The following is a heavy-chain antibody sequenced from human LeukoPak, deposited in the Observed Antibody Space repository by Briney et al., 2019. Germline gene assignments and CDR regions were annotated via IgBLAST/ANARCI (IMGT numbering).Heavy chain of an antibody. CDR3: ARGLYSYGLLGFDP. CDR2: ISSSGSTI. V-gene: IGHV3-11*01. J-gene: IGHJ5*02. D-gene: IGHD5-18*01. CDR1: GFTFSDYY. Sequence: GGSLRLSCAASGFTFSDYYMSWIRQAPGKGLEWVSYISSSGSTIYHAGSVKGRFTISRDNAKNSLYLQMNSLRAEDTAVYYCARGLYSYGLLGFDPWGQGTLVTVSS.